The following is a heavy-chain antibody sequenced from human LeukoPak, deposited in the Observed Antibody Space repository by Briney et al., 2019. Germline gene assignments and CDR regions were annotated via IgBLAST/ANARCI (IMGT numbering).Heavy chain of an antibody. J-gene: IGHJ4*02. CDR2: ISYDGSNK. CDR1: GFTFSSYG. CDR3: ARDLPVVPAALVAP. Sequence: PGRTLRLSCAASGFTFSSYGMHWVRQAPGKGLEWVAVISYDGSNKYYADSVKGRFTISRDNAKNSLYLQMNSLRAEDTAVYYCARDLPVVPAALVAPWGQGTLVTVSS. D-gene: IGHD2-2*01. V-gene: IGHV3-30*03.